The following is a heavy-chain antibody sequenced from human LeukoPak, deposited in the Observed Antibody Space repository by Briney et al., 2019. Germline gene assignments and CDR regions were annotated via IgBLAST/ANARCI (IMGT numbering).Heavy chain of an antibody. CDR3: ARDPIGISYFDY. CDR2: ISRSGTTI. V-gene: IGHV3-11*04. D-gene: IGHD1-14*01. J-gene: IGHJ4*02. CDR1: GFTFNDYY. Sequence: PGGSLRLSCAVSGFTFNDYYMSWIRQAPGKGLEWVSYISRSGTTIYYADSVKGRFTISRDNAKNSLYLQMNSLRAEDTAVYYCARDPIGISYFDYWGQGTLVTVSS.